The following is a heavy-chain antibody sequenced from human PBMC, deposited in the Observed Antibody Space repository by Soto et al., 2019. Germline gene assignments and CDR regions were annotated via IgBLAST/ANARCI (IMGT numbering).Heavy chain of an antibody. J-gene: IGHJ3*02. CDR3: AKAGKYSSSWRAFDI. D-gene: IGHD6-13*01. CDR2: ISYDGSNK. Sequence: QVQLVESGGGVVQPGRSLRLSCAASGFTFSSYGMHWVRQAPGKGLEWVAVISYDGSNKYYADAVKGRFTISRDNSKNMLYLQMNSLRAEDTAVYYCAKAGKYSSSWRAFDIWGQGTMVTVSS. V-gene: IGHV3-30*18. CDR1: GFTFSSYG.